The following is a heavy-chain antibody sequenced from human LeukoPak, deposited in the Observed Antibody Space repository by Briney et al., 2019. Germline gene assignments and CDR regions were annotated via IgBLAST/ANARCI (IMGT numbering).Heavy chain of an antibody. J-gene: IGHJ3*02. CDR2: ISGDGGST. CDR1: GFTFDDYA. V-gene: IGHV3-43*02. CDR3: AEPYIRYFDWSLGAFDI. D-gene: IGHD3-9*01. Sequence: GGSLRLSCAASGFTFDDYAMHWVRQAPGKGLEWVSLISGDGGSTYYADSVKGRFTISRDNSKNSLYLQMNSLRTEDTAFYYCAEPYIRYFDWSLGAFDIWGQGTMVTVSS.